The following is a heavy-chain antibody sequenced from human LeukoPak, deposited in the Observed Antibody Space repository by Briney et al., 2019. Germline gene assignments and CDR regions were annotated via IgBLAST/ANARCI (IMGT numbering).Heavy chain of an antibody. J-gene: IGHJ4*02. CDR2: IYYSGST. V-gene: IGHV4-39*01. CDR3: ARHKRNYYDSSGYLDY. CDR1: GGSISSSSYY. Sequence: SETLSLTCTVSGGSISSSSYYWGWIRQPPGKGLEWIGSIYYSGSTFYNPSLKGRLTISVDTSKNQFSLKLSSVTAADTAVYYCARHKRNYYDSSGYLDYWGQGTLVTVSS. D-gene: IGHD3-22*01.